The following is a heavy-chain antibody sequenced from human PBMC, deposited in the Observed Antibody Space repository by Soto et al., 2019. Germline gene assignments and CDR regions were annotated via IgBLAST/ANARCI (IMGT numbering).Heavy chain of an antibody. CDR1: NGSINTINYY. D-gene: IGHD5-12*01. CDR3: ARSTSYDTTHFDY. J-gene: IGHJ4*02. Sequence: SETLSLTCTVSNGSINTINYYWAWIRQPPGKGLEWIGYIYYSGSTYYNPSLKSRVTISVDTSKNQFSLKLSSVTAADTAVYYCARSTSYDTTHFDYWGQGTLVTVSS. CDR2: IYYSGST. V-gene: IGHV4-31*03.